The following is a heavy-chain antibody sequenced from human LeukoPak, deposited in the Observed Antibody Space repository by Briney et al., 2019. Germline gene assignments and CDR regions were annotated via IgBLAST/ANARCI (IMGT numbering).Heavy chain of an antibody. CDR2: IRYDGNNK. CDR3: ASGKYYYGSGLFDI. D-gene: IGHD3-10*01. CDR1: GFTFSSYG. Sequence: GGSLRLSCAASGFTFSSYGMHWVRQAPGKGLEWVAFIRYDGNNKYYADSVKGRFTISRDNSKNTLYLQMNSLRAEDTAVYYCASGKYYYGSGLFDIWGQGTMVTVSS. J-gene: IGHJ3*02. V-gene: IGHV3-30*02.